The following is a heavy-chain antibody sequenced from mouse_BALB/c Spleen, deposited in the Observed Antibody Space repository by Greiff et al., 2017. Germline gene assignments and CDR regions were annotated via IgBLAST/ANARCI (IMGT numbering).Heavy chain of an antibody. J-gene: IGHJ2*01. CDR2: ISSGGSYT. Sequence: EVKLVESGGGLVKPGGSLKLSCAASGFTFSSYAMSWVRQSPEKRLEWVAEISSGGSYTYYPDTVTGRFTISRDNAKNTLYLEMSSLRSEDTAMYYCARVGGYDYFDYWGQGTTLTVSS. D-gene: IGHD2-2*01. CDR1: GFTFSSYA. CDR3: ARVGGYDYFDY. V-gene: IGHV5-9-4*01.